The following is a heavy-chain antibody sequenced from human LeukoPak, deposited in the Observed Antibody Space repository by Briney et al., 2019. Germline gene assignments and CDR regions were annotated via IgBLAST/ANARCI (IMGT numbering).Heavy chain of an antibody. CDR2: IYHSGST. CDR1: GGSISSGGYS. Sequence: SQTLSLTCAVSGGSISSGGYSWSWIRQPPGKGLEWIGYIYHSGSTYYNPSLKSRVTISVDRSKNQFSLKLSSVTAADTAVYYCAGRLADYGMDVWGQGTTVTVSS. D-gene: IGHD2-15*01. CDR3: AGRLADYGMDV. V-gene: IGHV4-30-2*01. J-gene: IGHJ6*02.